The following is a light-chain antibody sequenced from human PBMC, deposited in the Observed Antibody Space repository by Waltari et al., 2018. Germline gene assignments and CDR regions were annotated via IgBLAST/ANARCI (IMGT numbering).Light chain of an antibody. CDR1: SSDIGGYNY. CDR2: EVT. CDR3: SSFAGSTNWV. J-gene: IGLJ3*02. Sequence: QSALTQPPSASGSPGQSVTISCTGTSSDIGGYNYVSWYQQHPGKAPKRMIYEVTKRPSGVPDRFSASKSGNTASLTVSGLQAEDEADYYCSSFAGSTNWVFGGGTKLTVL. V-gene: IGLV2-8*01.